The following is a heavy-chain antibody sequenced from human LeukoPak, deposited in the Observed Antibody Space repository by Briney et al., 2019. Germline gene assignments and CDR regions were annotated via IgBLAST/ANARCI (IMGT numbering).Heavy chain of an antibody. J-gene: IGHJ5*02. Sequence: SETLSLTCTVSGGSISSYYWSWIRQPPGKGLEWIGYIYYSGSTNYNPSLKSRVTISVDTSKNQFSLKLSSVTAADTAVYYCAGSALYSGSYYWFDPWGQGTLVTVSS. D-gene: IGHD1-26*01. V-gene: IGHV4-59*01. CDR1: GGSISSYY. CDR2: IYYSGST. CDR3: AGSALYSGSYYWFDP.